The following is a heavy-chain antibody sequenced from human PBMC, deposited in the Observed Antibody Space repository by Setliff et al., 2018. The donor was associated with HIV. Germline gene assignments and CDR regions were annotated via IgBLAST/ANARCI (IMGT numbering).Heavy chain of an antibody. CDR2: INSDRITT. J-gene: IGHJ3*01. CDR1: GFSFSSHW. CDR3: AKEDVTTSGLDL. V-gene: IGHV3-74*01. Sequence: GGSLRLSCAGSGFSFSSHWMHWVRQAPGKGLVWVSRINSDRITTAYADSVKGRFTISRDNAKSTLYLQMNSLRVEDTAVYYCAKEDVTTSGLDLWGRGTMVTVSS. D-gene: IGHD4-17*01.